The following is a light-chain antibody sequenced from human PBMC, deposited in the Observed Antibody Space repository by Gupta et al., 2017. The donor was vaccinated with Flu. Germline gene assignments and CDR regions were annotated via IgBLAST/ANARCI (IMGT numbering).Light chain of an antibody. CDR1: SSALGGYNF. V-gene: IGLV2-14*01. Sequence: QSALTQPASVSGSPGPPITISCTGTSSALGGYNFVSWCQQHPGKTPKVLIYGVSNRPSGVSDRFFGSKSGNTASLTISGLQAEDEADYDCSSFTSSHTWVFGGGTKVTVL. CDR2: GVS. J-gene: IGLJ3*02. CDR3: SSFTSSHTWV.